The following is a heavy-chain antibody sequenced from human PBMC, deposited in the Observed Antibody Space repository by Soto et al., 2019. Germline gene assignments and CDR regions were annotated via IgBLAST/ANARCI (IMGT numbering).Heavy chain of an antibody. J-gene: IGHJ6*02. CDR3: ARAVGNYDYYYGMDV. CDR2: IDWDDDK. CDR1: GFSLSTSGMR. D-gene: IGHD2-15*01. V-gene: IGHV2-70*04. Sequence: SGPTLVNPTQTLTLTCTFSGFSLSTSGMRVSWIRQPPGKALEWLARIDWDDDKFYSTPLKTRLTISKDTSKNQVVLTMTNMDPVDTATYYCARAVGNYDYYYGMDVWGQGTTVTVSS.